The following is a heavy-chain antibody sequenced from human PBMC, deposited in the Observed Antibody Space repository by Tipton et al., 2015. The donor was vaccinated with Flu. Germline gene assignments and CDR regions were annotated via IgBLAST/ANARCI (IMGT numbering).Heavy chain of an antibody. D-gene: IGHD2-15*01. V-gene: IGHV4-39*01. CDR3: ARGMVVVVAATLFDS. Sequence: TLSLTCTVSGGSISSSSYYWGWIRQPPGKGLEWIGSIYYSGSTYYNPSLKSRVTISVDTSKNQFSLKLSSVTAADTAVYYCARGMVVVVAATLFDSWGQGTLVTVSS. CDR2: IYYSGST. CDR1: GGSISSSSYY. J-gene: IGHJ4*02.